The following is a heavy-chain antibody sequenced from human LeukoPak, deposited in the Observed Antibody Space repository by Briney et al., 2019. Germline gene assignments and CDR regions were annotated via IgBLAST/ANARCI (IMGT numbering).Heavy chain of an antibody. Sequence: PGGSLRLSCAASGFTFSSYGMHWVRQAPGKGLGWVAFIRYDGSNKYYADSVKGRFTISRDNSKNTLYLQMNSLRAEDTAVYYCAKDMTTMTFFDYWGQGTLVTVSS. J-gene: IGHJ4*02. V-gene: IGHV3-30*02. CDR3: AKDMTTMTFFDY. D-gene: IGHD4-17*01. CDR2: IRYDGSNK. CDR1: GFTFSSYG.